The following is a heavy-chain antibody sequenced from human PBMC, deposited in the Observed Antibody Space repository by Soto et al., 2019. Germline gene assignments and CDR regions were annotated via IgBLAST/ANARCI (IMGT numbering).Heavy chain of an antibody. V-gene: IGHV3-7*01. Sequence: GGSLRLSCAASGFTFSNYWMNWVRQAPGKGLEWVANINQDGSNEYYVDSVKGRFTISRDNAKNSGHLQMNSLRVEDTAVYYCARAMDVWGKGTTVTVSS. J-gene: IGHJ6*03. CDR3: ARAMDV. CDR2: INQDGSNE. CDR1: GFTFSNYW.